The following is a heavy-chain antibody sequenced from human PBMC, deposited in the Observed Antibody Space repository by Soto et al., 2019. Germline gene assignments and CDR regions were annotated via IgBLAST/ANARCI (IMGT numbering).Heavy chain of an antibody. CDR1: GGTFSGHA. D-gene: IGHD7-27*01. Sequence: QVQLVQSGAEVKKPGSSVKVSCEASGGTFSGHAISWVRQAPGQGPEWMGGLIPLFGTTQHAQNFQDRLTITADKSTSTAYMELATLRFEDTAIYYCARGPNWGDRFDSWGQGTLVTVSS. CDR2: LIPLFGTT. J-gene: IGHJ4*02. V-gene: IGHV1-69*06. CDR3: ARGPNWGDRFDS.